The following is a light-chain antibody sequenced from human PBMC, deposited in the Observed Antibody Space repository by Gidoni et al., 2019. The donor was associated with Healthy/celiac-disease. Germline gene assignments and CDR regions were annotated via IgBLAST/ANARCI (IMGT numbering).Light chain of an antibody. Sequence: EIVLTQSPGTLSLSPGERATLSCRASQSVSSSYLAWYQQKPGQAPRLLSYGASSRATGIPDRFSGSGSGTDFTRTISRLEPEDLAVYYCQQYGSSPPYTCGQGTKLEIK. J-gene: IGKJ2*01. CDR2: GAS. V-gene: IGKV3-20*01. CDR1: QSVSSSY. CDR3: QQYGSSPPYT.